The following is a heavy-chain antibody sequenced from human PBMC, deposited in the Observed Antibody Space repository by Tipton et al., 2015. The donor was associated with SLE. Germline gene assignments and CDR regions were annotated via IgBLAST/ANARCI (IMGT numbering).Heavy chain of an antibody. CDR2: IYTTGTT. Sequence: GLVKPSETLALTCTVSGASISPYSWSWIRQPPGKGLEWIGRIYTTGTTNYNPSLRSRVTISLDTSKSQFSLRLSSVTAADTAVYYCARDRGRTRRGFDYWGPGTLVTVSS. CDR1: GASISPYS. J-gene: IGHJ4*02. CDR3: ARDRGRTRRGFDY. D-gene: IGHD2-15*01. V-gene: IGHV4-4*07.